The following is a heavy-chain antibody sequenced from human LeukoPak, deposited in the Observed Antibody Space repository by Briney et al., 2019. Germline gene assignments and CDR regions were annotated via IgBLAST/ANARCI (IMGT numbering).Heavy chain of an antibody. Sequence: GESLKISCKGSGYTFTNYWIAWVRQMPGKGLEWMGIIYPGDSDTRYSPSFQGQVTISADKSISTAYLQWSSLKASDTAMYYCAQRTPYGYFDLWGRGTLVTVSS. CDR3: AQRTPYGYFDL. CDR1: GYTFTNYW. J-gene: IGHJ2*01. V-gene: IGHV5-51*01. D-gene: IGHD2-2*01. CDR2: IYPGDSDT.